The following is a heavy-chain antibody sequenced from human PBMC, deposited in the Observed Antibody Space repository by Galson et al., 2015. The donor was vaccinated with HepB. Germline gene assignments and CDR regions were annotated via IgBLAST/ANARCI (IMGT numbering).Heavy chain of an antibody. CDR1: GFTFSSYA. CDR3: ARDSWFGEEETIDY. Sequence: SLRLSCAASGFTFSSYAMHWVRQAPGKGLEWVAVISYDGSNKYYADSVKGRFTISRDNSKNTLYLQMNSLRAEDTAVYYCARDSWFGEEETIDYWGQGTLVTVSS. V-gene: IGHV3-30*04. CDR2: ISYDGSNK. J-gene: IGHJ4*02. D-gene: IGHD3-10*01.